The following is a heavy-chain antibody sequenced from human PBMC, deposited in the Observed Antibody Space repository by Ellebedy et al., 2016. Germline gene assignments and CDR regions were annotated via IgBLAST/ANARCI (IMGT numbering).Heavy chain of an antibody. CDR3: AKDRDDDGDYVFDS. D-gene: IGHD4-17*01. Sequence: GESLKISXAASGFTFSNYVMSWVRQAPGGGLKWVSGISRSGDSTYYADSVKGRFTISRDNRKNTLYLQMNSLRAEDTAVYYCAKDRDDDGDYVFDSWGQGTLVTVSS. CDR2: ISRSGDST. CDR1: GFTFSNYV. J-gene: IGHJ4*02. V-gene: IGHV3-23*01.